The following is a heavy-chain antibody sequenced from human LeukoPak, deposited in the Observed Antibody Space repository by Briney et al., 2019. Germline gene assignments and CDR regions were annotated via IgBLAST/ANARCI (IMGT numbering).Heavy chain of an antibody. V-gene: IGHV3-30-3*01. D-gene: IGHD6-13*01. CDR2: ISYDGSNN. Sequence: PGTSLILSCAASGFTFSSYAMHWVRQAPPKGLQWVAVISYDGSNNYYAYSVKGRFTISRDNSKNPLSLQMSSLRAEDTAVYYCARDRWKGSSSWYPADYWGQGTLVTVSS. CDR1: GFTFSSYA. CDR3: ARDRWKGSSSWYPADY. J-gene: IGHJ4*02.